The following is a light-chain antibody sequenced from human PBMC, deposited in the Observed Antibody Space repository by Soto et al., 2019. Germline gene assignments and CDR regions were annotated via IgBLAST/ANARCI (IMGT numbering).Light chain of an antibody. CDR3: QQYDSWPRT. CDR2: GAS. Sequence: EIVMTQSPPTLSVSPGERATLSCRASQSVRRNLAWYQHTPGQAPRLLIDGASTRATDIPARFSGGGSGTEFTLTISSLQSEDFAVYYCQQYDSWPRTFGQGTKVEVK. CDR1: QSVRRN. J-gene: IGKJ1*01. V-gene: IGKV3-15*01.